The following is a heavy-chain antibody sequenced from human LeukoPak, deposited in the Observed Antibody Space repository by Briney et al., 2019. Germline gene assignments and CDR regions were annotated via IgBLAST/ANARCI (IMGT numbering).Heavy chain of an antibody. CDR2: IYYTGTT. CDR1: GGSMSSYY. Sequence: SETLSLTCTVSGGSMSSYYWSWIRQPPGKGLEWIGYIYYTGTTHYNPSLRSGVTMSVETSKNQFSLKMYSVTAADTAVYYCVRVGSSRRGGNYYYFLDVWGKGTTVTVSS. CDR3: VRVGSSRRGGNYYYFLDV. J-gene: IGHJ6*03. D-gene: IGHD6-6*01. V-gene: IGHV4-59*01.